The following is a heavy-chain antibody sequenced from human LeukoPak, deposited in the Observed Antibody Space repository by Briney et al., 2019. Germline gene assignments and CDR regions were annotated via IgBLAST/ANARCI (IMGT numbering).Heavy chain of an antibody. J-gene: IGHJ4*02. CDR3: ETKESGTYYN. CDR2: ITDDGSNQ. Sequence: GGSLRLSCAGSGFRFSTYGIHWVRQAPARGLEWVALITDDGSNQYYADSVKGRFTISRDNSKSTMYLQMNGLRGEDTAVYYCETKESGTYYNWGQGTMVTVSS. V-gene: IGHV3-30*03. D-gene: IGHD1-26*01. CDR1: GFRFSTYG.